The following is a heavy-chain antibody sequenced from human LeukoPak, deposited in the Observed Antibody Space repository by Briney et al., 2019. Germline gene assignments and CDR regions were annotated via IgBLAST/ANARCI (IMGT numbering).Heavy chain of an antibody. CDR1: GFTFSDYY. D-gene: IGHD3-22*01. CDR3: ASLYYYDSGGYLKNWFDP. J-gene: IGHJ5*02. CDR2: IYYSGTT. V-gene: IGHV4-31*02. Sequence: LRLSCAASGFTFSDYYWSWIRQHPGKGLEWIGHIYYSGTTYYNPSLKSRLTISLDTPKNQFSLKLSSVTAADTAVYYCASLYYYDSGGYLKNWFDPWGQGTLVTVSS.